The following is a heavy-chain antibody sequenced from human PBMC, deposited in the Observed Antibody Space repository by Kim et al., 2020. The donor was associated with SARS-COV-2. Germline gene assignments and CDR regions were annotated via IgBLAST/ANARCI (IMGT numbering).Heavy chain of an antibody. J-gene: IGHJ5*02. Sequence: SETLSLTCTVSNDSVRSNYWSWIRQPPGKGLEWIGFVYYSGATNYNTSLKSRVTMSIDTSKNQFSLNLRSVTAADTAVYFCARVVHIEGIFDHWGQGILVTVSS. CDR3: ARVVHIEGIFDH. V-gene: IGHV4-59*08. CDR1: NDSVRSNY. D-gene: IGHD5-12*01. CDR2: VYYSGAT.